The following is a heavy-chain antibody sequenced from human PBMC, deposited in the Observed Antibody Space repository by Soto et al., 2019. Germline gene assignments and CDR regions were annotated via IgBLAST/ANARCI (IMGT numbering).Heavy chain of an antibody. CDR2: IYYSGST. D-gene: IGHD3-16*01. J-gene: IGHJ3*02. V-gene: IGHV4-59*01. Sequence: QVQLQESGPGLVKPSETLSLTCTVSGGSISSYYWSWIRQPPGKGLEWIGYIYYSGSTNYNPSLKCRVTIPVATSQNQCSLKPSSVTAADTAVYYCARDLPLGGPDGFDIRCQGTMVTVSS. CDR3: ARDLPLGGPDGFDI. CDR1: GGSISSYY.